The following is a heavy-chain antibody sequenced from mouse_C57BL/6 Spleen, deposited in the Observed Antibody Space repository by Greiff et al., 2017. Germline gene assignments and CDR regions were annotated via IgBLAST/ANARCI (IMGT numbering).Heavy chain of an antibody. CDR3: ARYINYGSSFAMDY. V-gene: IGHV7-3*01. D-gene: IGHD1-1*01. CDR2: IRNKANGYTT. CDR1: GFTFTDYY. J-gene: IGHJ4*01. Sequence: EVMLVESGGGLVQPGGSLSLSCAASGFTFTDYYMSWVRQPPGKALEWLGFIRNKANGYTTEYSASVKGRFTISRDNSQSILYLQMNALRAEDSATDYCARYINYGSSFAMDYWGQGTSVTVSS.